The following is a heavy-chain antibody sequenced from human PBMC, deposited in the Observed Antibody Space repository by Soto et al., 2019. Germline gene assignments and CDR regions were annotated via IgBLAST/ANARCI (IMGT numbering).Heavy chain of an antibody. J-gene: IGHJ3*01. V-gene: IGHV3-33*01. CDR2: IWFDGSQK. CDR1: GFTFSSYG. D-gene: IGHD2-15*01. CDR3: AREALEPGYCSGCSSRTSDSFDV. Sequence: QVQLVESGGGVVQPGRSLRLSCAASGFTFSSYGMHWVRQAPGKGLEWVALIWFDGSQKYYADSVKGRFTISRDNFKTSLYMQMYSLSTESTAVYYSAREALEPGYCSGCSSRTSDSFDVWGQGTMVTVSS.